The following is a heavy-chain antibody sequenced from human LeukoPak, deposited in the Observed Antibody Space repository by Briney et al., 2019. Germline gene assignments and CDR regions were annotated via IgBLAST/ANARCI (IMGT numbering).Heavy chain of an antibody. CDR1: GVSINSHF. Sequence: PSETLSLTCIVSGVSINSHFWSWIRQPPGKGLEWIGYISHKGSTNYNPSLKSRVTISIDTSKNQFSLKLTSVTAADTAVYYCAGDSSGWLFVDYWGQGTRVTVSS. D-gene: IGHD6-19*01. CDR3: AGDSSGWLFVDY. J-gene: IGHJ4*02. V-gene: IGHV4-59*11. CDR2: ISHKGST.